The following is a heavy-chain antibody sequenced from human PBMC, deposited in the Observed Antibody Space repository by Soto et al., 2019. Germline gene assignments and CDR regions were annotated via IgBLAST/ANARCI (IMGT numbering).Heavy chain of an antibody. CDR3: ARYSAVAGTSGY. V-gene: IGHV1-18*01. D-gene: IGHD6-19*01. CDR1: GYTFTSYG. CDR2: ISAYNGNT. Sequence: VSVKVSCKASGYTFTSYGISWVRQAPGQGLEWMGWISAYNGNTNYAQKLQGRVTMTTDTSTSTAYMELRSLRSDDTAVYYCARYSAVAGTSGYWGQGTLVTVSS. J-gene: IGHJ4*02.